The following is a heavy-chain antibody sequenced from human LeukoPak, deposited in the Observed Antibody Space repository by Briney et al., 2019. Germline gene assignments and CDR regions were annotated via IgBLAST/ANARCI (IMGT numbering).Heavy chain of an antibody. J-gene: IGHJ5*02. Sequence: QPGRSLRLSCAASGFTFSSYAMHWVRQAPGKGLEWVAVISYDGSKKYYADSVKGRFTISRDNSKNMLYLQMNSLRAEDTAVYYCARDFPEPYSSGWSNWFDPWGQGTLVTVSS. D-gene: IGHD6-19*01. CDR1: GFTFSSYA. CDR2: ISYDGSKK. V-gene: IGHV3-30-3*01. CDR3: ARDFPEPYSSGWSNWFDP.